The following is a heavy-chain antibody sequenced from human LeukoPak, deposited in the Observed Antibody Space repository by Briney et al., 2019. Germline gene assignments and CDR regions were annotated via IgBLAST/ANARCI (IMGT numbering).Heavy chain of an antibody. CDR1: GGSLSGYY. D-gene: IGHD3-10*01. Sequence: SETLSLTCAVYGGSLSGYYWSWIRQAPGKGLEWIGEINHSGSTNFNPSLKSRVTISVDTSKNQFSLKLISVTAADTAVYYCARGLGHLAPGGYWGRGTLVTVSS. V-gene: IGHV4-34*01. CDR2: INHSGST. J-gene: IGHJ4*02. CDR3: ARGLGHLAPGGY.